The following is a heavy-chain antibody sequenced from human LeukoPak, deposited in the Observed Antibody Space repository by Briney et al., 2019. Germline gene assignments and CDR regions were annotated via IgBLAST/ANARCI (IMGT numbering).Heavy chain of an antibody. D-gene: IGHD6-13*01. CDR2: IKQDGSEK. Sequence: PGGSLRLSCAASGFTFSSYWMSWVRQAPGKGLEWVANIKQDGSEKYYVDSVKGRFTISRDSAKNSLYLQMNSLRAEDTAVYYCARVGGRQLVKDYSDYWGQGTLVTVSS. CDR1: GFTFSSYW. J-gene: IGHJ4*02. CDR3: ARVGGRQLVKDYSDY. V-gene: IGHV3-7*03.